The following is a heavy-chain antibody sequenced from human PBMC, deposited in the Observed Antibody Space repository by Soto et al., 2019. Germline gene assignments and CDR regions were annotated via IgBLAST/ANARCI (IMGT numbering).Heavy chain of an antibody. V-gene: IGHV1-69*12. D-gene: IGHD5-12*01. CDR1: GGTFSSYA. CDR2: IIPIFGTA. J-gene: IGHJ5*02. Sequence: QVQLVQSGAEVKKPGSSVKVSCKASGGTFSSYAISWVRQAPGQGLEWMGGIIPIFGTANYAQKFQGRVTITADESTXXXXXXXXXXXXXXXXXXXXXXXXXXIVATXXNWFDPWGQGTLVTVSS. CDR3: XXXXXXIVATXXNWFDP.